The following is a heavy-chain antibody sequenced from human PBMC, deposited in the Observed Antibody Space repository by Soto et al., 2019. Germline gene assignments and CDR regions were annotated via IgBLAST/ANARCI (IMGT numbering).Heavy chain of an antibody. CDR3: ASLMQWLPKG. CDR1: VFTFSSYW. V-gene: IGHV3-7*03. CDR2: IKQDGSEK. D-gene: IGHD3-22*01. J-gene: IGHJ4*02. Sequence: WGSLRISCASSVFTFSSYWMSWVRQAPGKGLEWVANIKQDGSEKYYVDSVKGRFTISRDNAKNSLYLQMNSLRAEDTAVYYCASLMQWLPKGWGQGTLVTVSS.